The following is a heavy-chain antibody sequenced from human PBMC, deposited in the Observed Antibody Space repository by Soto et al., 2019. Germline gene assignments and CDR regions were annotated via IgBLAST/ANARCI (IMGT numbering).Heavy chain of an antibody. D-gene: IGHD3-10*01. J-gene: IGHJ4*02. CDR3: ARVELFTRALLNDY. CDR1: GYTFTSYG. CDR2: ISAYNGNT. V-gene: IGHV1-18*04. Sequence: ASVTVSFKASGYTFTSYGISWVRQAPGQGLEWMGWISAYNGNTNYAQKLQGRVTMTTDTSTSTAYMELRSLRSDDTAVYYCARVELFTRALLNDYWGQGTLVTVS.